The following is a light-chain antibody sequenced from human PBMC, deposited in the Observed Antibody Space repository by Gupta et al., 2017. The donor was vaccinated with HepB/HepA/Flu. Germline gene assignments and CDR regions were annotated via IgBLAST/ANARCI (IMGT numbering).Light chain of an antibody. CDR1: STDVGNYNY. J-gene: IGLJ1*01. Sequence: QSALTQPRSVSGSPGQSVTISCTGTSTDVGNYNYVSWYQQHPGKAPKLMIYDVSKRSSGVHDRFSGSKSGNTASLAISGLQAEDEADYYCCSYAGTYTYVFGNGTKVTVL. V-gene: IGLV2-11*01. CDR3: CSYAGTYTYV. CDR2: DVS.